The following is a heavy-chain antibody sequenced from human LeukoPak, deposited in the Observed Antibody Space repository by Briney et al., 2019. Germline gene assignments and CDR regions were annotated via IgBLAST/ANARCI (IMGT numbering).Heavy chain of an antibody. D-gene: IGHD2-15*01. V-gene: IGHV1-69*01. J-gene: IGHJ3*02. Sequence: SVKVSCKASGGTFSSYAISWVRQAPGQGLEWMGGIIPIFGTANYAQKFQGRVTITADESTSTAYMELSSLRSEDTAVYYCARYPGGSKLDDAFDIWGQGTMVTVSS. CDR2: IIPIFGTA. CDR1: GGTFSSYA. CDR3: ARYPGGSKLDDAFDI.